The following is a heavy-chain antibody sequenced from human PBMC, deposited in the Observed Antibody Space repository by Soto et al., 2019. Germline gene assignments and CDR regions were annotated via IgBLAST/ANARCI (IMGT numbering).Heavy chain of an antibody. V-gene: IGHV3-23*01. Sequence: EVQLLESGGGLVQPGGSLRLSCAASGFTFSSYAMSWVRQAPGKGLEWVSAISGSGGSTYYADSVKGRFTISRDNSKNTLYLQMNSLRAEDTAVYYCAKVDYYYGSSGYYPPSWYFDYWGQGTLVTVSS. CDR1: GFTFSSYA. D-gene: IGHD3-22*01. CDR2: ISGSGGST. J-gene: IGHJ4*02. CDR3: AKVDYYYGSSGYYPPSWYFDY.